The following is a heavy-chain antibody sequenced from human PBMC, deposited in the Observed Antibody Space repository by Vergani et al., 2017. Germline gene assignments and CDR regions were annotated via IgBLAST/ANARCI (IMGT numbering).Heavy chain of an antibody. J-gene: IGHJ4*02. Sequence: QVQLVESGGGVVQPGGSLRLSCAASGFTFSSYGMHWVRQAPGKGLVWVAFIRYDGSNKYYADSVTGRFTISRDNSKNTPYLQMNSLRAEDTAVYYCAKDTDYTAFDYWGQGTLVTVSS. CDR1: GFTFSSYG. CDR2: IRYDGSNK. CDR3: AKDTDYTAFDY. V-gene: IGHV3-30*02. D-gene: IGHD4-11*01.